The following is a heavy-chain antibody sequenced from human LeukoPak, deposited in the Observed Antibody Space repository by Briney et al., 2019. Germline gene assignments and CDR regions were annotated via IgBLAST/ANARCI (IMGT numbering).Heavy chain of an antibody. Sequence: GGSLRLSCAASGFTFSSYAMSWVRQAPGKGLEWVSAISGSGGSTYYADSVKGRFTISRDNSKNTLYLQMNSLRAEDTAVYYCAKSSRLAWFMGGGTFDYWGQGTLVTVSS. J-gene: IGHJ4*02. CDR1: GFTFSSYA. D-gene: IGHD1-26*01. CDR2: ISGSGGST. CDR3: AKSSRLAWFMGGGTFDY. V-gene: IGHV3-23*01.